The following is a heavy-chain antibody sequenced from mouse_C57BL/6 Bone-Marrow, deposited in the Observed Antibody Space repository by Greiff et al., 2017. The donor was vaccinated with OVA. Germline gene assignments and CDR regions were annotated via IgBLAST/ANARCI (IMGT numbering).Heavy chain of an antibody. CDR2: IWSGGST. CDR3: AKTGDGYYPAWFAY. Sequence: QVQLKESGPGLVQPSQSLSVTCTVSGFSLTSYGVHWVRQPPGKGLEWLGVIWSGGSTDYNDAFISRLRLSKDNSKSQVFFKMNSLQADDTAIYYCAKTGDGYYPAWFAYWGQGTLVTVSA. CDR1: GFSLTSYG. J-gene: IGHJ3*01. D-gene: IGHD2-3*01. V-gene: IGHV2-4*01.